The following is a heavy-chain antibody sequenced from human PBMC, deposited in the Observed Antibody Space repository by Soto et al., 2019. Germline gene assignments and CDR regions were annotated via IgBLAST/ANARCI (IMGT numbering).Heavy chain of an antibody. CDR2: IYSSGSPI. Sequence: GGSLRLSCAASGFSFSNYNMNWVRQAPGKGLEWVSIIYSSGSPIYYADFVKGRFTISRDNARQSLYLQLSSLRVEDTAVYYCAGEPALISAPPVWVLGTLVPVSP. J-gene: IGHJ4*02. D-gene: IGHD3-9*01. CDR1: GFSFSNYN. V-gene: IGHV3-48*01. CDR3: AGEPALISAPPV.